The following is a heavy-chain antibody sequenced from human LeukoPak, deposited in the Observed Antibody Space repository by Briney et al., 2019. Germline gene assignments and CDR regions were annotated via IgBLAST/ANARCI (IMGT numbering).Heavy chain of an antibody. CDR1: GGSISSGSYY. V-gene: IGHV4-39*01. CDR3: ARNSAYSGSQPVDY. D-gene: IGHD1-26*01. CDR2: IYYSGST. J-gene: IGHJ4*02. Sequence: SETLSLTCTVSGGSISSGSYYWGWIRQPPGKGLEWIGSIYYSGSTYYNPSLKSRVTISVDTSKNQFSLKLSSVTAADTAVYYCARNSAYSGSQPVDYWGQGTLVTVSS.